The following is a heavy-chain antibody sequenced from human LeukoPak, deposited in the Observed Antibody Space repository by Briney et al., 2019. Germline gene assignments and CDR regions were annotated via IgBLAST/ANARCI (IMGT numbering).Heavy chain of an antibody. CDR2: INSHGSST. CDR3: ARDISLAAVAATGNDAFDV. CDR1: GFTFSSYW. D-gene: IGHD6-13*01. Sequence: GGSLRLSCAASGFTFSSYWMHWVRQAPGKGLVWVSRINSHGSSTSYADSVKGRFTISRDNAKNTLYLQMNSLRPEDTAVYYCARDISLAAVAATGNDAFDVWGQGTMVTVSS. J-gene: IGHJ3*01. V-gene: IGHV3-74*01.